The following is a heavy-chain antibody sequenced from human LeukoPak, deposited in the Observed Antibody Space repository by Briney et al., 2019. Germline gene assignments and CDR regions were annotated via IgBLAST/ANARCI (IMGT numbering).Heavy chain of an antibody. V-gene: IGHV1-69*15. CDR1: GGTFSSYA. D-gene: IGHD2-2*01. CDR3: ARGWRPVVPAAKVYYYYYMDV. Sequence: GSSVKVSCKASGGTFSSYATSWVRQAPGQGLEWMGRIIPIFGTANYAQKFQGRVTITADESTSTAYMELSSLRSEDTAVYYCARGWRPVVPAAKVYYYYYMDVWGKGTTVTVSS. CDR2: IIPIFGTA. J-gene: IGHJ6*03.